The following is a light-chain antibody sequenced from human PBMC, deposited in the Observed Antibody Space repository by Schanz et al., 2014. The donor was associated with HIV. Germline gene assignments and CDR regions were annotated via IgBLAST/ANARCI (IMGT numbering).Light chain of an antibody. Sequence: QSALTQPASVSGSPGQSITISCTGTSSDVGGYNYVSWYQQHPGKAPKLMIYEGNKRPSGVSNHFSGSKSGNTASLTISGLQAEDEADYYCCSYAGSSTLVFGGGTKLTVL. V-gene: IGLV2-23*01. CDR3: CSYAGSSTLV. CDR1: SSDVGGYNY. CDR2: EGN. J-gene: IGLJ3*02.